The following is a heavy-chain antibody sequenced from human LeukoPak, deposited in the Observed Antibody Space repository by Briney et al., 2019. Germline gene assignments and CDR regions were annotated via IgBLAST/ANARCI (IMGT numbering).Heavy chain of an antibody. CDR2: INWNGGST. V-gene: IGHV3-20*04. Sequence: GGSLRLSCAASGFTFSNYNMNWVRQAPGKGLEWVSGINWNGGSTGYADSVKGRFTISRDNAKNSLYLQMNSLRAEDTALYYCAREDLDYFDYWGQGTLVTVSS. CDR1: GFTFSNYN. J-gene: IGHJ4*02. CDR3: AREDLDYFDY.